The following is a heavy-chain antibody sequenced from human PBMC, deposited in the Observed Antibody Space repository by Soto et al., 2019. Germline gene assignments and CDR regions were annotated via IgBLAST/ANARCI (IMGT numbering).Heavy chain of an antibody. J-gene: IGHJ4*02. V-gene: IGHV1-69*04. CDR1: GGTFSSYT. CDR3: ARESYYDFWSGYYRYFDY. CDR2: IIPILGIA. D-gene: IGHD3-3*01. Sequence: SVKVSCKASGGTFSSYTISWVRQAPGQGLEWMGRIIPILGIANYAQKFQGRVTITADKSTSTAYMELSSLRSEDTAVYYCARESYYDFWSGYYRYFDYWGQGTLVTVSS.